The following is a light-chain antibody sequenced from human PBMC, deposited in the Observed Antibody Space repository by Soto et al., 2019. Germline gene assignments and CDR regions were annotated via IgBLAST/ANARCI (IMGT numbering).Light chain of an antibody. V-gene: IGLV2-18*02. Sequence: QSALTQPPSVSGSPGQSVTISCSGTSSDVGSYDAVSWYQQSPGTAPELMIYGVNNRPSGVPNRFSGSKSGNTASLTVSGLQAEDEADYYCTSYTTSNTVVFGGGTKLTVL. J-gene: IGLJ2*01. CDR1: SSDVGSYDA. CDR3: TSYTTSNTVV. CDR2: GVN.